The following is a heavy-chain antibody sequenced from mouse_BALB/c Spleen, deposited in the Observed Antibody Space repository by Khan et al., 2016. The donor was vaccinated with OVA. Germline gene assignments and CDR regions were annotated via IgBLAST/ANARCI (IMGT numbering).Heavy chain of an antibody. Sequence: QVQLKQSGPGLVQPSQSLSITCTVSGLSLTNYGIHWVRQSPGRGLEWLGVIWSGGTTDYNAPFISRLSIIKDNSKSQVFFKMNSLHAYDTAIYFWASPLDYYGYAMDYWGQGTSVTVSS. D-gene: IGHD1-1*01. J-gene: IGHJ4*01. V-gene: IGHV2-2*01. CDR1: GLSLTNYG. CDR3: ASPLDYYGYAMDY. CDR2: IWSGGTT.